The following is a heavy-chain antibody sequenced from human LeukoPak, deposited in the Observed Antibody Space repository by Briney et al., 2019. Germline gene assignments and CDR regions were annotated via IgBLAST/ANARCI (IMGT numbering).Heavy chain of an antibody. V-gene: IGHV1-2*02. CDR3: ARDSAPAMPYYFDY. J-gene: IGHJ4*02. CDR1: GYTFTGYY. CDR2: INPNSGCT. D-gene: IGHD2-2*01. Sequence: ASVKVSCKDSGYTFTGYYMRWVRQAPGQGLEWMGWINPNSGCTNYAQKFQGRVTMTRDTSISTAYMELSRLRSDDTAVYYCARDSAPAMPYYFDYWGQGTLVTVSS.